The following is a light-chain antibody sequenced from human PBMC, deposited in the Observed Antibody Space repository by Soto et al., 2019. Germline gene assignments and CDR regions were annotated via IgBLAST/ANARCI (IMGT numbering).Light chain of an antibody. CDR3: QQYGSSIT. CDR2: DAS. CDR1: QSVNKY. J-gene: IGKJ5*01. Sequence: EIVLTQSPATLSLSPGERATLSCRASQSVNKYLAWYRQKPGQPPRLLIYDASYRATGIPDRFSGSGSGTDFTLTISRLEPEDFAVFYCQQYGSSITFGQGTRLEI. V-gene: IGKV3-20*01.